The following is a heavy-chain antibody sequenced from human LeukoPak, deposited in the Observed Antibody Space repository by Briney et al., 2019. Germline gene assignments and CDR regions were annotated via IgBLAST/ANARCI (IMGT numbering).Heavy chain of an antibody. CDR1: GGSISGYY. J-gene: IGHJ5*02. CDR3: AQRQGPIIGTYDYFDP. V-gene: IGHV4-4*09. Sequence: PSETLSLTCTVSGGSISGYYWTWIRQPPGQGLEWIAYIHSNGYTNYNPSLRSRVTISVDPSKNQFSLTVTPVTAADTAIYYCAQRQGPIIGTYDYFDPWGQGALVTVSS. D-gene: IGHD1-26*01. CDR2: IHSNGYT.